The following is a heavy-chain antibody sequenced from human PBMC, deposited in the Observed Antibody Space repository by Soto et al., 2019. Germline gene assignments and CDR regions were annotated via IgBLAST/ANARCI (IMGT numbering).Heavy chain of an antibody. J-gene: IGHJ4*02. Sequence: EVQLVESGGGLVQPGRSLRLSCAASGFTFDDYAMHWVRQAPGKGLEWVSGISWNSGSIGYADSVKGRFTISRDNAKNSLYLQMNSLRAEDTALYYWAKGRGSEIDYWGQGSLVTVSS. CDR1: GFTFDDYA. CDR2: ISWNSGSI. D-gene: IGHD3-10*01. CDR3: AKGRGSEIDY. V-gene: IGHV3-9*01.